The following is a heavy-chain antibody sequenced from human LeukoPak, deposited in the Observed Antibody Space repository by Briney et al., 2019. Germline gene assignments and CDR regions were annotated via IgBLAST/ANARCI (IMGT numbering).Heavy chain of an antibody. CDR3: ARDRLLEDRDYSYYYYMDV. Sequence: GGSLRLSCAASGFTFSTYTINWVRQAPGKGLEWVSSSSSSSSYIYYADSVKGRFTISRDNAKNSLYLQMNSLRAEDAAVYHCARDRLLEDRDYSYYYYMDVWGKGTTVTVSS. J-gene: IGHJ6*03. V-gene: IGHV3-21*01. CDR2: SSSSSSYI. D-gene: IGHD1-1*01. CDR1: GFTFSTYT.